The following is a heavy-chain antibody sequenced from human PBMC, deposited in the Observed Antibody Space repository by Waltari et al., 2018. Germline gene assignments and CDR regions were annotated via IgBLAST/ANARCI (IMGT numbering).Heavy chain of an antibody. D-gene: IGHD1-26*01. CDR3: ARSTLLVGATDYFDY. CDR1: GGTFSSYA. Sequence: QVQLVQSGAEGKKPGSSVKVSCKASGGTFSSYAISWVRQAPGQGLEWMGGIIPIFGTANYAQKFQGRVTITADESTSTAYMELSSLRSEDTAVYYCARSTLLVGATDYFDYWGQGTLVTVSS. CDR2: IIPIFGTA. J-gene: IGHJ4*02. V-gene: IGHV1-69*13.